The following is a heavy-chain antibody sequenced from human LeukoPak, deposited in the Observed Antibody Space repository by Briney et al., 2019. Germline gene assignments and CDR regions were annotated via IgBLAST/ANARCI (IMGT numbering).Heavy chain of an antibody. CDR1: GFIFSSYA. D-gene: IGHD1-7*01. V-gene: IGHV3-23*01. Sequence: GGSLRLSCAASGFIFSSYAMTWVRQAPGMGLEWVSGISGSGGRTLNADSVKGRFTISRDNSKNTLYLQMNSLRAEDTAVYCCAKDKGWWNSPRYYFDYWGQGTLVTVSS. CDR2: ISGSGGRT. CDR3: AKDKGWWNSPRYYFDY. J-gene: IGHJ4*02.